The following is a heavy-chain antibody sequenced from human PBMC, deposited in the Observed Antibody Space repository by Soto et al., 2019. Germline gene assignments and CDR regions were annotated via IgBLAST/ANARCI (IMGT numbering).Heavy chain of an antibody. J-gene: IGHJ6*03. V-gene: IGHV4-4*02. CDR3: ARENYSGNYYYMDI. Sequence: SETLSLTCAVSGGSISSSNWWSWVRQPPGKGLEWIGEIYHSGSTNYNPSLKSRVTISLDTSKNQFSLKLSSVTAADTAVYYCARENYSGNYYYMDICGKGTTVTVSS. CDR2: IYHSGST. D-gene: IGHD3-10*01. CDR1: GGSISSSNW.